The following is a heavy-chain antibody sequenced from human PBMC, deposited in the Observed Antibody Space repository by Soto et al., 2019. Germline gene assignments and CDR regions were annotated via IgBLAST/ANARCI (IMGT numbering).Heavy chain of an antibody. J-gene: IGHJ4*01. CDR1: GGSISSYY. V-gene: IGHV4-59*01. Sequence: SETLSLTCTVSGGSISSYYWSWIRQPPGKGLEWIGYIYYSGSTNYNPSLKSRVTISVDTSKNQFSLKLSSVTAADTAVYYCARSYYYDSSGYLFDYWGHGTLVTVSS. CDR3: ARSYYYDSSGYLFDY. D-gene: IGHD3-22*01. CDR2: IYYSGST.